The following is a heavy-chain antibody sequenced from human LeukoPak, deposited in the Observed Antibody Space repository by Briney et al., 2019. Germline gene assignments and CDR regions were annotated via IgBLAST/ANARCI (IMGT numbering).Heavy chain of an antibody. J-gene: IGHJ3*02. V-gene: IGHV4-30-4*08. CDR3: ARAHDAFDI. CDR1: GGSISSFGDY. CDR2: TYYSGNS. Sequence: PSETLSLTCSVSGGSISSFGDYWSWIRQPPGKGLEWIGCTYYSGNSYYNPSLRSRITISVDTSKNQFSLKLSSVTAADTAVYYCARAHDAFDIWGQGTMVTVSS.